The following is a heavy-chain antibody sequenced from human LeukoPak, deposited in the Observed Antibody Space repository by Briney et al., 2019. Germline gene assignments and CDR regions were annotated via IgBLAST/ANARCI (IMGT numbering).Heavy chain of an antibody. CDR1: GGSFSGYY. CDR3: ARNYGSGSLYFDY. V-gene: IGHV4-38-2*01. J-gene: IGHJ4*02. Sequence: PSETLSLTCAVYGGSFSGYYWCWIRQPPGKGLEWIGSIYHSGSTYYNPSLKSRVTISVDTSKNQFSLKLSPVTAADTAVYYCARNYGSGSLYFDYWGQGTLVTVSS. CDR2: IYHSGST. D-gene: IGHD3-10*01.